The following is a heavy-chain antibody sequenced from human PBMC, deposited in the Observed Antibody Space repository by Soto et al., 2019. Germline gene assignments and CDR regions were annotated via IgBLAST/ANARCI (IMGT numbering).Heavy chain of an antibody. J-gene: IGHJ4*02. CDR1: GFTFSSYA. CDR2: IVDSGGRS. D-gene: IGHD3-10*01. CDR3: AKCDVPGTYYNGHFDF. V-gene: IGHV3-23*01. Sequence: EVQLLESGGGLVQPGGSLRLSCAASGFTFSSYAMSWVRQGPGKGLEWVSLIVDSGGRSDYADSVKGRFTISRDNSKSTLYLQMNSLRAEDTAVYYCAKCDVPGTYYNGHFDFWGQGTLVTVSS.